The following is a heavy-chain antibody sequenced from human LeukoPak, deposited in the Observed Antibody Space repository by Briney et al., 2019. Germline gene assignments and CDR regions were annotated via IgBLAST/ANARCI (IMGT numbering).Heavy chain of an antibody. CDR3: ARVMGCGGDCYSGTAFDY. CDR1: GYTFTSYD. J-gene: IGHJ4*02. V-gene: IGHV1-8*01. Sequence: GASVKVSRKASGYTFTSYDINWVRQATGQGLEWMGWMNPNSGNTGYAQKFQGRVTMTRNTSISTAYMELSSLRSEDTAVYYCARVMGCGGDCYSGTAFDYWGQGTLVTVSS. CDR2: MNPNSGNT. D-gene: IGHD2-21*02.